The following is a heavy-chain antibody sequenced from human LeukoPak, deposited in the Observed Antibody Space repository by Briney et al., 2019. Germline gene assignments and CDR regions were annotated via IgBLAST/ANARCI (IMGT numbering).Heavy chain of an antibody. Sequence: SETLSLTCTVAGGSISSYYWSWIRQPPGKGLEWIGYIYYSGSTNYNPSLKSRVTISVDTSKNQFSLKLSSVTAADTAVYYCARDDGDNDAFDIWGQGTMVTVSS. CDR2: IYYSGST. J-gene: IGHJ3*02. V-gene: IGHV4-59*01. CDR3: ARDDGDNDAFDI. D-gene: IGHD4-17*01. CDR1: GGSISSYY.